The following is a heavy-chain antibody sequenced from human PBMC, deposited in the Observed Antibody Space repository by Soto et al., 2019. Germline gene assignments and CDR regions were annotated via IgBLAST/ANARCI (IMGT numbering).Heavy chain of an antibody. Sequence: QVLLVQSGAEVRKPVSSVKVSCKPSGGTFSDYAFSWVRQAPGQGLEWMGNIIPMYGRRNYAQKYQGRVTISADESTTTVYVEMRGLSFEDTAVYFCARDAPLRNGMDVWGQGTTVTVSS. V-gene: IGHV1-69*18. CDR3: ARDAPLRNGMDV. CDR1: GGTFSDYA. J-gene: IGHJ6*02. CDR2: IIPMYGRR. D-gene: IGHD3-3*01.